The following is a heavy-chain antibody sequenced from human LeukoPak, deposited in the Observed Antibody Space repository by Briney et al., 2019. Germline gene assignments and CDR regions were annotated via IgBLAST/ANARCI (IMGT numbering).Heavy chain of an antibody. J-gene: IGHJ4*02. CDR2: ISSSSSYI. Sequence: PGGSLRLSCAASGFTFSTYSMNWVRQAPGKGLEWVSSISSSSSYIYYVDSVKGRFTISRDNAKNSLYLQMNCLRVEDTAVYYCATNSGKRFGQWGQGTLVTVSS. CDR1: GFTFSTYS. D-gene: IGHD3-16*01. V-gene: IGHV3-21*01. CDR3: ATNSGKRFGQ.